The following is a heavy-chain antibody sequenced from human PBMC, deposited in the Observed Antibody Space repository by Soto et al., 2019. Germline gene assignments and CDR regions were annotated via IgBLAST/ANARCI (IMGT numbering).Heavy chain of an antibody. CDR3: AMLWFGLVLTRCDP. V-gene: IGHV1-69*02. J-gene: IGHJ5*02. Sequence: QVQLVQSGAEVKKPGSSVKVSCKASGGTFSSYTISCVRQDTGQGHEWMGRIFPIIGIANNTQKIQGRVKIPSDKPTSTADMDVSSLRSEDTAVYYCAMLWFGLVLTRCDPLGQGTLVIVSS. CDR2: IFPIIGIA. CDR1: GGTFSSYT. D-gene: IGHD3-10*01.